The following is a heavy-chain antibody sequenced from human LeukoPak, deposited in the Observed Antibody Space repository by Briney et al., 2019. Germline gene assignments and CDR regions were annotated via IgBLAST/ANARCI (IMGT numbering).Heavy chain of an antibody. V-gene: IGHV4-4*02. D-gene: IGHD3-9*01. CDR2: IHRDGRT. CDR1: GVSISTSEW. CDR3: GKTDIYFNPIDY. Sequence: SGTLSLTCAVSGVSISTSEWWIWVRQPPGQGLEWIGEIHRDGRTRYNPSLTSRVTMSMDYSKNQFSLNVRFVTAADPAIYYCGKTDIYFNPIDYWGPGSLVTVSS. J-gene: IGHJ4*02.